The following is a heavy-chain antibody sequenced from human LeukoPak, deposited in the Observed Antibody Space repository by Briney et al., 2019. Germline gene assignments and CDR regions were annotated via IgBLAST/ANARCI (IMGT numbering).Heavy chain of an antibody. CDR3: VRKLNTRGWFLYY. V-gene: IGHV3-23*01. Sequence: GGSLRLSCAASRCTLSGYVMSSVRQAPGKGLEWVSATSGSGTSTFYADSVKGRFTISRDNSKNTLFLQMNSLRAEDTAVYYSVRKLNTRGWFLYYWGQGTLVTVSS. J-gene: IGHJ4*02. CDR1: RCTLSGYV. D-gene: IGHD6-19*01. CDR2: TSGSGTST.